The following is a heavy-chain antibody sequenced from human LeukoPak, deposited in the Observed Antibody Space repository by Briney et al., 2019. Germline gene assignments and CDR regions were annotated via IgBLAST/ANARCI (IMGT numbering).Heavy chain of an antibody. V-gene: IGHV1-18*01. Sequence: ASVKVSCKASGYTFTSYGISWVRRAPGQGLEWMGWISAYNGNTNYAQKLQGRVTMTTDTSTSTAYMELRSLRSDDTAVYYCARYYDSSGYSILTAFDYWGQGTLVTVSS. CDR1: GYTFTSYG. CDR3: ARYYDSSGYSILTAFDY. CDR2: ISAYNGNT. J-gene: IGHJ4*02. D-gene: IGHD3-22*01.